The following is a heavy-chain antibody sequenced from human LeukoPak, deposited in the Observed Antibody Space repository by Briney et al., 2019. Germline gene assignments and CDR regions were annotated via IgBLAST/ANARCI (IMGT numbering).Heavy chain of an antibody. CDR1: GFTVSSNY. CDR2: IYSGGST. V-gene: IGHV3-66*02. Sequence: PGGSLRLSCAASGFTVSSNYMSWVRQAPGKGLEWVSVIYSGGSTYYADSVKGRFTISRDNSKNTLYLQMNSLRAEDTAVYYCARSMITFGGVIVGFDYWGQGTLVIVSS. CDR3: ARSMITFGGVIVGFDY. D-gene: IGHD3-16*02. J-gene: IGHJ4*02.